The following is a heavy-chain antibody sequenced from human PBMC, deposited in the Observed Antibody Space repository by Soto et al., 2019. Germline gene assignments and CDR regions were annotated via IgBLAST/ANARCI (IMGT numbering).Heavy chain of an antibody. V-gene: IGHV4-59*01. CDR3: ARDPYYGMDV. CDR1: GGSISSYY. J-gene: IGHJ6*02. CDR2: IYYSGST. Sequence: SETLSLTCTVSGGSISSYYWSWIRQPPGKGLEWIGYIYYSGSTNYNPSLKSRVTISVDTSKNQFSLKLSSVTAADTAVYYCARDPYYGMDVWGQGTTVTAP.